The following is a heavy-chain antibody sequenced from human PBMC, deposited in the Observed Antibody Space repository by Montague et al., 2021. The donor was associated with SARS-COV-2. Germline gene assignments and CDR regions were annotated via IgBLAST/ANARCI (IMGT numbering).Heavy chain of an antibody. CDR2: IYDGGST. Sequence: SLRLSCAASGFTVTSNYMSWVRQAPGKGLEWVSVIYDGGSTYYADSVKGRFTIYRDNSKNTLYLQLNSLRAEDTAVDYCARGGGLRNYGMDAWGQGTTVTVSS. CDR3: ARGGGLRNYGMDA. J-gene: IGHJ6*02. D-gene: IGHD5-12*01. V-gene: IGHV3-53*01. CDR1: GFTVTSNY.